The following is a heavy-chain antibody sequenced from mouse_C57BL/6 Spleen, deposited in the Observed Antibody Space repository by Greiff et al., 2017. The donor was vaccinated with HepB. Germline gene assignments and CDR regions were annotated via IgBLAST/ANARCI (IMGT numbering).Heavy chain of an antibody. CDR2: IDPSDSYT. Sequence: QVQLQQPGAELVKPGASVKLSCKASGYTFTSYWMQWVKQRPGQGLEWIGEIDPSDSYTNYNQKFKGKATLTVDTSSSTAYMQLSSLTSEDSAVYYCARKRLGVYYFDYWGQGTTLTVSS. J-gene: IGHJ2*01. V-gene: IGHV1-50*01. CDR1: GYTFTSYW. CDR3: ARKRLGVYYFDY. D-gene: IGHD4-1*01.